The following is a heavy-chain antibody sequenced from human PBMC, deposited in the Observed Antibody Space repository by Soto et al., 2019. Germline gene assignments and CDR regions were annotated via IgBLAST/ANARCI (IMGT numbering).Heavy chain of an antibody. J-gene: IGHJ4*02. CDR3: ARGLTYGDFDY. CDR1: GYTFTTFG. Sequence: QVQMVQSGAEVKKTGASVKVSCKTSGYTFTTFGINWVRQAPGQGLEWMGCLTAYDGKRNFAQKFQDRLTMTMDISTSTVYMELSVLRSDDTAVYFCARGLTYGDFDYWGRGTQVAVSS. V-gene: IGHV1-18*01. CDR2: LTAYDGKR. D-gene: IGHD3-10*01.